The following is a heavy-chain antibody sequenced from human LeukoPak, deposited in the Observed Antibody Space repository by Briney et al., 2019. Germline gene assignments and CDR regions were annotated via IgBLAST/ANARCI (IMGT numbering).Heavy chain of an antibody. CDR3: ARAAYGDYRYYYFYLDV. D-gene: IGHD4-17*01. J-gene: IGHJ6*03. CDR2: IYTSGSS. Sequence: PSETLSLTCTVPAGSINSYYWSWIRQPAGKGLEWIGRIYTSGSSNYNPSLKSRVTMSVDTSKNQFSLRLTSVTAADTAVYYCARAAYGDYRYYYFYLDVWGKGTTVTVSS. V-gene: IGHV4-4*07. CDR1: AGSINSYY.